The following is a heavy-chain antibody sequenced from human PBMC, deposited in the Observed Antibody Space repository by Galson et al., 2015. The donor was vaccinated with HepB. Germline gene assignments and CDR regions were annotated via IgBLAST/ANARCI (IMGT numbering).Heavy chain of an antibody. J-gene: IGHJ6*02. V-gene: IGHV3-30-3*01. Sequence: SLRLSCAASGSTFSTYAMHWVRQAPGKGLEWLAVISYDESNKYYADSVKGRLTISRDNSKNTLHLQMNSLRAEDTAVFYCARGPPHSGSYHYHGMDVWGQGTTVTVSS. CDR1: GSTFSTYA. CDR2: ISYDESNK. CDR3: ARGPPHSGSYHYHGMDV. D-gene: IGHD1-26*01.